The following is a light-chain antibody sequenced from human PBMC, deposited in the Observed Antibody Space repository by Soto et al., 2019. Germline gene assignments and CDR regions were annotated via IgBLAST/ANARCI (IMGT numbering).Light chain of an antibody. V-gene: IGLV2-23*02. J-gene: IGLJ7*01. CDR1: SSDVGSHNL. Sequence: QSALTQPASVSGSPGQSITISCTGTSSDVGSHNLVSWYQQHPGQAPKLLIYEVSKRPLGVSARFSASKSGNTASLTIPGLQAEYEADYCCCYYGGSRAGFGGGTQLTVL. CDR3: CYYGGSRAG. CDR2: EVS.